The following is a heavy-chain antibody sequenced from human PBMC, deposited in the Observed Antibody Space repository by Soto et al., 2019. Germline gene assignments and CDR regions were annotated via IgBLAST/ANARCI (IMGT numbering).Heavy chain of an antibody. J-gene: IGHJ6*02. Sequence: PGGSLRLSCRASGLTLSDFCMSWVRQTPGKGPEWLSYISSDSSDIFYADSVKGRFTISRDNAQNSLYLQMNGLRDDDTALYFCARNHYGLEIWGQGTTVTVSS. CDR2: ISSDSSDI. CDR3: ARNHYGLEI. CDR1: GLTLSDFC. V-gene: IGHV3-11*01.